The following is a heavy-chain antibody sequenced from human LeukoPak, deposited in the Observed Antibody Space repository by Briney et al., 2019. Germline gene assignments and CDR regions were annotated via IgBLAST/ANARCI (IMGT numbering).Heavy chain of an antibody. Sequence: ASVKVSCKASGYTFTGYYMHWVRQAPGQGLEWMGWINPNSGGTNYAQRFQGRVTMTRDTSLSTAYMELSSLRSDDTALYYCARATYCGSTSCYSPDYWGQGTLVTVSS. CDR3: ARATYCGSTSCYSPDY. D-gene: IGHD2-2*02. J-gene: IGHJ4*02. CDR2: INPNSGGT. CDR1: GYTFTGYY. V-gene: IGHV1-2*02.